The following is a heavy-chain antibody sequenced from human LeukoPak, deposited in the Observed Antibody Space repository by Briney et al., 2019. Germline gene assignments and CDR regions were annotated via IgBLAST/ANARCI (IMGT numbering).Heavy chain of an antibody. D-gene: IGHD3-22*01. CDR3: ARDPTNDSRDDY. J-gene: IGHJ4*02. CDR1: GFTFTTYT. V-gene: IGHV3-21*01. CDR2: ISSSSSYI. Sequence: GGSLRLSCAASGFTFTTYTMNWVRQAPGKGLEWVSSISSSSSYIYYADSVKGRFTISRDNAKNSLYLQMNSLRAEDTAVYYCARDPTNDSRDDYWGQGTLVTVSS.